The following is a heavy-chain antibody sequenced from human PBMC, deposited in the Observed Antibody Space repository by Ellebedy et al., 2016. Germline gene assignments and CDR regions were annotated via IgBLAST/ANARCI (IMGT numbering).Heavy chain of an antibody. Sequence: GGSLRLXXAASGFTFSSYAMHWVRQAPGKGLEWVAVISYDGSNKYYADSVKGRFTISRDNSKNTLYLQMNNLRVEDTAVYYCARAPVPAANYYYYGMDVWGQGTTVTVSS. CDR2: ISYDGSNK. D-gene: IGHD2-2*01. CDR3: ARAPVPAANYYYYGMDV. J-gene: IGHJ6*02. CDR1: GFTFSSYA. V-gene: IGHV3-30-3*01.